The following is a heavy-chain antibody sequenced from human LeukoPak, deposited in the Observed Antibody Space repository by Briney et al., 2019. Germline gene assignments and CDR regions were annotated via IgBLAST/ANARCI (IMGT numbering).Heavy chain of an antibody. CDR1: GYNFTRYS. V-gene: IGHV1-46*01. J-gene: IGHJ5*02. D-gene: IGHD2-21*01. Sequence: GASVKVSCKASGYNFTRYSMNWVRQAPGRGLKWMGIINPTGGSTSYAQKFQGRVTMTRDMSTSTVYMELNSLTSEDTAVYYCARGRFLEGGWFDPWGQGTLVTVSS. CDR2: INPTGGST. CDR3: ARGRFLEGGWFDP.